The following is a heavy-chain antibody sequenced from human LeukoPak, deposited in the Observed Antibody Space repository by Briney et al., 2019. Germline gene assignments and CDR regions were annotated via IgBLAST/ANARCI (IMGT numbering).Heavy chain of an antibody. D-gene: IGHD4-17*01. J-gene: IGHJ4*02. Sequence: VRQAPXXGLEWVAGMSHDGSKIYYADPVKGRFTVSRDNSKNTLYLQMNSLRVEDTAVYSCARESFGDYYFDYWGQGTLVTVSS. V-gene: IGHV3-30*14. CDR2: MSHDGSKI. CDR3: ARESFGDYYFDY.